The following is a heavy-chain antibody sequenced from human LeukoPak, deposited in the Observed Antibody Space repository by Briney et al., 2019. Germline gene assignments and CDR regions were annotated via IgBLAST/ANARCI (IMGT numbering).Heavy chain of an antibody. CDR2: INNDGNNI. CDR3: ARTDWYHNDY. J-gene: IGHJ4*02. Sequence: GGSLRLSRAASGFAFSAYWMHWVRRAPGRGLVWVSRINNDGNNIIYADSVKGRFTISRDNAKNTLYLQMNSLRAEDTGVYYCARTDWYHNDYWGQGTPVTVSS. V-gene: IGHV3-74*01. D-gene: IGHD3-9*01. CDR1: GFAFSAYW.